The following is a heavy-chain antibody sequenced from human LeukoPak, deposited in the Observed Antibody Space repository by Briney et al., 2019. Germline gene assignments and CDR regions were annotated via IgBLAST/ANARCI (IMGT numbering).Heavy chain of an antibody. CDR2: IYPGDSDT. D-gene: IGHD6-19*01. J-gene: IGHJ4*02. CDR1: GYSFTTYW. V-gene: IGHV5-51*01. Sequence: GESLKISCKASGYSFTTYWVAWVRQMPGKGLEWMGIIYPGDSDTRYSPSFQGQVTISADKSISTAYLQWSSLKASDTAMYYCARAFSSGGYGDYWGQGTLVTVSS. CDR3: ARAFSSGGYGDY.